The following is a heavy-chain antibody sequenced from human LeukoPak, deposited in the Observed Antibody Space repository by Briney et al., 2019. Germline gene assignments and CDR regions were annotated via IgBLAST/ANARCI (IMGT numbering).Heavy chain of an antibody. J-gene: IGHJ4*02. V-gene: IGHV3-21*06. D-gene: IGHD3-10*01. Sequence: GGSLRLSCAASDFPFTNYNLNWVRQAPGKGLEWVSFISSSGRDIYYADSVKGRFTISRDNAKNSLFLQMNSLRADDTALYYCARDAYFYGSWSVDYWGQGTLVTVSS. CDR2: ISSSGRDI. CDR3: ARDAYFYGSWSVDY. CDR1: DFPFTNYN.